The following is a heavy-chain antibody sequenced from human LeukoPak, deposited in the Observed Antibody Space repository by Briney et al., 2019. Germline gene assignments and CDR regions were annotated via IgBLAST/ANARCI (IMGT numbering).Heavy chain of an antibody. CDR2: IYYTGST. J-gene: IGHJ4*02. CDR3: ARGNYYHSGSYYGDY. D-gene: IGHD3-10*01. Sequence: SETLSLTCTVSGGSISTYYWSWIRQPPGKGLEWIGYIYYTGSTNYNPSFKSRVTISVDTSNNQFSLKLSSVTAADTAVYYCARGNYYHSGSYYGDYWGQGTLVTVSS. CDR1: GGSISTYY. V-gene: IGHV4-59*01.